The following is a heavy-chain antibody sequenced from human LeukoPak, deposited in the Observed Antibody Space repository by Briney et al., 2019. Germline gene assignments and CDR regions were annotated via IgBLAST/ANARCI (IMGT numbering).Heavy chain of an antibody. CDR3: ASSYDSSGSTGAFDI. V-gene: IGHV1-46*01. J-gene: IGHJ3*02. CDR1: GYTFTSYY. Sequence: ASVKVSCKASGYTFTSYYMHWVRQAPGQGLEWMGIISPSGGSTTYAQKFQGRVTMTRDTSTSTVYMELSSLRSEDTAVYYCASSYDSSGSTGAFDIWGQGTMVTVSS. CDR2: ISPSGGST. D-gene: IGHD3-22*01.